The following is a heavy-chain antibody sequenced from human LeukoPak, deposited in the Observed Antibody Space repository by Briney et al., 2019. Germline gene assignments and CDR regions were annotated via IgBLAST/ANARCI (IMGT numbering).Heavy chain of an antibody. Sequence: GSLRLSCAASGFTFSSYWMSWVRQPPGKGLEWIGEIYHSGSTNYNPSLKSRVTISVDKSKNQFSLKLSSVTAADTAVYYCARSIGYYDYVWGSYHQYYFDYWGQGTLVTVSS. V-gene: IGHV4-4*02. CDR1: GFTFSSYW. D-gene: IGHD3-16*02. CDR2: IYHSGST. CDR3: ARSIGYYDYVWGSYHQYYFDY. J-gene: IGHJ4*02.